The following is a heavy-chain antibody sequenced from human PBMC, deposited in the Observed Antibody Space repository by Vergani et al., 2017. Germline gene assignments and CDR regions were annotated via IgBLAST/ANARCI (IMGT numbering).Heavy chain of an antibody. D-gene: IGHD3-10*01. CDR2: INPNSGGT. CDR1: GYTFTGYY. Sequence: QVQLVQSGAEVKKPGASVKVSCKAAGYTFTGYYMHWVRQAPGQGLEWMGWINPNSGGTNYAKKFQGRVTMTRDTSISTAYMELSRLRSDDTAVYYCAGDLWFGESRSYWYFDLWGRGTLVTVSS. CDR3: AGDLWFGESRSYWYFDL. V-gene: IGHV1-2*02. J-gene: IGHJ2*01.